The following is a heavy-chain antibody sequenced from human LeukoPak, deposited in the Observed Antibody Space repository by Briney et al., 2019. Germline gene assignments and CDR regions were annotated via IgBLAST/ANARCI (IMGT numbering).Heavy chain of an antibody. CDR3: AGYYYGTENYHNHPNFDY. CDR1: GGSFSTYY. V-gene: IGHV4-34*01. CDR2: INHSGST. D-gene: IGHD3-10*01. J-gene: IGHJ4*02. Sequence: SETLSLTCAVYGGSFSTYYWSWIRQPPGKGLEWIGEINHSGSTTYNPSLESRVTISIDTSKNQFSLKLSPVTAADTAVYYCAGYYYGTENYHNHPNFDYWGQGTLVTVSS.